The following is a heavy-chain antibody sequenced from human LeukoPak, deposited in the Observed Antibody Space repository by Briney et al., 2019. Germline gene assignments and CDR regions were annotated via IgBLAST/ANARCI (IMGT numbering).Heavy chain of an antibody. Sequence: GGSLRLSCAASGFTFSSYDMHWVRQTTGRGLEWVSGIGTAGDAYYQGSVKGRFTISRENAKNSLYLQMNSLRAGDTAVYYCARGGSSGPFDYWGQGTLVTVSS. CDR1: GFTFSSYD. CDR2: IGTAGDA. V-gene: IGHV3-13*01. J-gene: IGHJ4*02. CDR3: ARGGSSGPFDY. D-gene: IGHD1-26*01.